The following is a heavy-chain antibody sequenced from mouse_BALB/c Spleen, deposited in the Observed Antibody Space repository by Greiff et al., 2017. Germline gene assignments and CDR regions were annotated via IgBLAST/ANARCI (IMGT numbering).Heavy chain of an antibody. D-gene: IGHD2-4*01. CDR2: ISSGSSTI. CDR3: ARYYDSYYAMDY. J-gene: IGHJ4*01. CDR1: GFTFSSFG. Sequence: EVKLVESGGGLVQPGGSRKLSCAASGFTFSSFGMHWVRQAPEKGLEWVAYISSGSSTIYYADTVKGRFTISRDNPKNTLFLQMTSLRSEDTAMYYCARYYDSYYAMDYWGQGTSVTVSS. V-gene: IGHV5-17*02.